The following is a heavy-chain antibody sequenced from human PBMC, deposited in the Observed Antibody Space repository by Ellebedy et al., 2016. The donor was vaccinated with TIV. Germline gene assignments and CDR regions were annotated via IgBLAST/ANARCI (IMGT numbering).Heavy chain of an antibody. CDR2: IYPGDSDT. D-gene: IGHD3-10*01. CDR1: GFSFTNYW. Sequence: GESLKISCKGSGFSFTNYWIGWVRLMPGKGLDWMALIYPGDSDTRYSPSFQGQVTISADTSISTAYLQWSSLKASDTAMYYCARPPYYGSGSYYIDYWGQGTLVTVSS. V-gene: IGHV5-51*01. J-gene: IGHJ4*02. CDR3: ARPPYYGSGSYYIDY.